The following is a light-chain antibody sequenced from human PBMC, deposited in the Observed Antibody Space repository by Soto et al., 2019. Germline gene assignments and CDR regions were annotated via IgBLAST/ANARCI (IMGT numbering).Light chain of an antibody. CDR2: GAS. CDR3: QQYGNSPYT. CDR1: QTFTNNY. V-gene: IGKV3-20*01. Sequence: EIVLTQSPGTLSLSPGERAILSCRASQTFTNNYLAWYQQKPGQAPRLLIFGASSRATGIPDRFSGSGSGTEFTLIISGLEPEDSAVYYCQQYGNSPYTFGQGTKLEIK. J-gene: IGKJ2*01.